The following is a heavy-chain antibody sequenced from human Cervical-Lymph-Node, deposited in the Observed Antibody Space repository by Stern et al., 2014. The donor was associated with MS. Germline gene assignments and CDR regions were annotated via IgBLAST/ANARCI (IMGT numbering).Heavy chain of an antibody. CDR2: IISDSSYI. CDR1: GFTFRRHT. V-gene: IGHV3-21*01. Sequence: EVQLVESGGGLVKPGGSLRLSCAASGFTFRRHTMNWVRQAPGQGLEWVSSIISDSSYINYADSVRGRFSISRDNAKNSLYLQMNSLRAEDTAVYYCARDPGGGDSWGQGTLVTVSS. J-gene: IGHJ4*02. CDR3: ARDPGGGDS.